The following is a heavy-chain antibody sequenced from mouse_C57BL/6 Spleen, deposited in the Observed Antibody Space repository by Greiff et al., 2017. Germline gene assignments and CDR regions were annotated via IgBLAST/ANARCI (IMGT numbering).Heavy chain of an antibody. D-gene: IGHD3-3*01. J-gene: IGHJ3*01. CDR1: GFTFSSYG. CDR2: ISSGGSYT. CDR3: ARRDPAWFAY. V-gene: IGHV5-6*01. Sequence: DVQLVESGGDLVKPGGSLKLSCAASGFTFSSYGMSWVRQTPDKRLEWVATISSGGSYTCYPDSVKGRFTISRDNAKNTLYLQKSSLKSEDTAMYYCARRDPAWFAYWSQRTLVTVSA.